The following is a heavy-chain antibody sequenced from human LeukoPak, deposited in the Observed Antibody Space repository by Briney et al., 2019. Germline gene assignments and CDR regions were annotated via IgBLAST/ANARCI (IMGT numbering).Heavy chain of an antibody. V-gene: IGHV3-11*01. CDR3: ARDYYYYYMDV. J-gene: IGHJ6*03. Sequence: GGSLRLSCAASGFTFSDYYMSWIRQAPGKGLEWVSYISSSGSTIYYADSVKGRFTISRDNAKNSLYLQMNSLIAEDTAVYYCARDYYYYYMDVWGKGTTVTVSS. CDR2: ISSSGSTI. CDR1: GFTFSDYY.